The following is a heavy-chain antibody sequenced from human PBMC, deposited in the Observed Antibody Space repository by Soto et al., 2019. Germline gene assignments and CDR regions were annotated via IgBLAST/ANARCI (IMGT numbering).Heavy chain of an antibody. CDR1: GGTFSGYY. V-gene: IGHV4-34*01. J-gene: IGHJ6*02. D-gene: IGHD3-3*01. Sequence: KASETLSLTCAVYGGTFSGYYWSWIRQPPGKGLEWIGEINHSGSTNYNPSLKSRVTISVDTSKNQFSLKLSSVTAADTAVYYCARSEKDDFWRLAYYGMDVWGPGTTVTVSS. CDR3: ARSEKDDFWRLAYYGMDV. CDR2: INHSGST.